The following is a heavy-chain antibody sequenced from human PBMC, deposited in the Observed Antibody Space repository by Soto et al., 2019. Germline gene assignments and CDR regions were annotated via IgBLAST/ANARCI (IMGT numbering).Heavy chain of an antibody. V-gene: IGHV1-18*04. CDR1: GYTFTSYG. CDR2: ISAYNGNT. J-gene: IGHJ6*02. D-gene: IGHD6-13*01. CDR3: ARDMDSSSWRYYYYYGMDV. Sequence: ASVKVSCKASGYTFTSYGISWVRQAPGQGLEWMGWISAYNGNTNYAQKLQGRVTMTTDTSTSTAYMELRSLRSDDTAVYYCARDMDSSSWRYYYYYGMDVWRQGTTVTVSS.